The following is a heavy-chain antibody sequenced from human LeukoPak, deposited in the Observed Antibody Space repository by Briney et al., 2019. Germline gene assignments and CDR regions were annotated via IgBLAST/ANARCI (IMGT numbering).Heavy chain of an antibody. V-gene: IGHV3-30*03. CDR2: ISSDGINK. CDR1: GFTFNSYA. CDR3: ARVKVLRFLEWFLDF. Sequence: GGSLRLSCAASGFTFNSYAMHWVRQAPGKGLEWVALISSDGINKYYADSVKGRFTISRDNSKNTLYLQMNSLRAEDTTVCYCARVKVLRFLEWFLDFWGQGALVTVSS. J-gene: IGHJ4*02. D-gene: IGHD3-3*01.